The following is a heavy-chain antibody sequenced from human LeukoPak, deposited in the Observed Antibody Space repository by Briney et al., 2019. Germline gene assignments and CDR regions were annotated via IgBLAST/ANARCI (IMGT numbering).Heavy chain of an antibody. Sequence: GGSLRLSCAASGFTFSSYWMSWVRQAPGKGLEWVANIKQDGSEKYYVDSVKGRFTISRDNAKNSLYLQMNSLRAEDTAVYYCASGSTVWFGEDAFDIWGQGTMVTVSS. V-gene: IGHV3-7*01. J-gene: IGHJ3*02. D-gene: IGHD3-10*01. CDR1: GFTFSSYW. CDR2: IKQDGSEK. CDR3: ASGSTVWFGEDAFDI.